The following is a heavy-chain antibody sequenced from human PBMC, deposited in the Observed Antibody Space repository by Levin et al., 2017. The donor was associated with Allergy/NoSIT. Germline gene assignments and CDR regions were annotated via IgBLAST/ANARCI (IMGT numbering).Heavy chain of an antibody. J-gene: IGHJ5*02. V-gene: IGHV4-4*02. D-gene: IGHD2-2*01. CDR1: GGSISSSNW. CDR2: VYHSGST. Sequence: SETLSLTCAVSGGSISSSNWWSWVRQPPGKGLEWIGEVYHSGSTNYNPSLKSRVTISVDKSKNQFSLKLSSVTAADTAVYYCARVRGGCSSTSCYLDPWGQGTLVTVSS. CDR3: ARVRGGCSSTSCYLDP.